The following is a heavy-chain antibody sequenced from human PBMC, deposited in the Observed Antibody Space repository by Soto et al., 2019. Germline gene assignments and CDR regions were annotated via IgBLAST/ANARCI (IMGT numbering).Heavy chain of an antibody. V-gene: IGHV4-61*08. CDR1: GGSVSSGDYY. D-gene: IGHD5-18*01. CDR3: ARTPLDTYMINWFDP. CDR2: IYYSGST. J-gene: IGHJ5*02. Sequence: PSETLSLTCTVSGGSVSSGDYYWSWIRQPPGKGLEWIGYIYYSGSTNYNPSLKSRVSISLDTSKNQFSLRLTSVTAADMAVYYCARTPLDTYMINWFDPWGQGTLVTVYS.